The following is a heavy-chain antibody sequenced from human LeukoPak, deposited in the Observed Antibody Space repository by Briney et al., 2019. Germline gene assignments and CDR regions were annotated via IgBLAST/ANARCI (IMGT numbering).Heavy chain of an antibody. V-gene: IGHV6-1*01. CDR3: ARRRSVMISIDY. CDR2: TYYRSKWYN. J-gene: IGHJ4*02. Sequence: SQTLSLTCAISGDSVSSNSAAWNWIRQSPSRGLEWLGRTYYRSKWYNDYAVSVKSRITINPDTSKNQFSLKLSSVTAADTAVYYCARRRSVMISIDYWGQGTLVTVSS. D-gene: IGHD3-16*01. CDR1: GDSVSSNSAA.